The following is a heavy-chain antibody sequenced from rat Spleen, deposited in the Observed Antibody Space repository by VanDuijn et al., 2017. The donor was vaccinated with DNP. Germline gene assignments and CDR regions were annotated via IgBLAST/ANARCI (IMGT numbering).Heavy chain of an antibody. CDR3: ARRGLYYYDGYRVGYFDY. CDR2: ISYDGSST. V-gene: IGHV5-29*01. Sequence: EVQLVESDGGLVQPGRSLKLSCAASGFTFSDYYMAWVRQAPTKGLEWVATISYDGSSTYYRDSVKGRFTISRDNAKSTLYLQMDSLRSEDTATYYCARRGLYYYDGYRVGYFDYWGQGVMVTVSS. J-gene: IGHJ2*01. D-gene: IGHD1-12*03. CDR1: GFTFSDYY.